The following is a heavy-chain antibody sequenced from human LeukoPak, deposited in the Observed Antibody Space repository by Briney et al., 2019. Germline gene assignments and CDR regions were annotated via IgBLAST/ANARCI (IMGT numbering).Heavy chain of an antibody. J-gene: IGHJ4*02. D-gene: IGHD5-24*01. V-gene: IGHV3-7*01. Sequence: PGGSLRLSCAASVFTFGIYWMSWARQAPGKGLEWVANINQDGSERYLVDSVKGRFTISRDNAEKSLYLQMNGLRAGDTAVYYCARVMAARSFYFDHWGQGTLVTVSS. CDR2: INQDGSER. CDR3: ARVMAARSFYFDH. CDR1: VFTFGIYW.